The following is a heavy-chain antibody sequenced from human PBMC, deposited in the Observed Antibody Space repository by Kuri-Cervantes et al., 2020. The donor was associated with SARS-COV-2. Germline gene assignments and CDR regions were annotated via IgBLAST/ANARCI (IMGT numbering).Heavy chain of an antibody. D-gene: IGHD3-3*02. CDR3: ATGPPFLEWHNWFDP. Sequence: GESLKISCAASGFTFSSYAMHWVRQAPGKGLEWVAVISYDGSNKYYADSVKGRFTISRDNSKNTLYLQMNSLRSEDTAVYYCATGPPFLEWHNWFDPWGQGTLVTVSS. CDR1: GFTFSSYA. V-gene: IGHV3-30-3*01. CDR2: ISYDGSNK. J-gene: IGHJ5*02.